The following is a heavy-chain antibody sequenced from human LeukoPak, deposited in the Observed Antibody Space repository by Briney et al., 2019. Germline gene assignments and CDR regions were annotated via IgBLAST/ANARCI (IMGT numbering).Heavy chain of an antibody. V-gene: IGHV3-21*01. CDR1: GFTFSSYS. CDR2: ISSSSSYI. CDR3: ARDLGGWSSDWFDP. J-gene: IGHJ5*02. D-gene: IGHD1-26*01. Sequence: GGSLRLSCAASGFTFSSYSMNWVRQAPGKGLEWVSSISSSSSYIYYADSVKGRFTISRDNAKNSLYLRMNSLRAEDTAVYYCARDLGGWSSDWFDPWGQGTLVTVSS.